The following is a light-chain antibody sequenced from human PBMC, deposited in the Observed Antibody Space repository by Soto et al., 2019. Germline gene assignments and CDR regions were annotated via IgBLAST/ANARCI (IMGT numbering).Light chain of an antibody. CDR3: QQYHHWPPIT. Sequence: THSPSTLSASVGDRITITSRASQSISSWLAWYQQKPGQAPRLLIYGASTRATGIPARFSGSGSGTEFTLTISSLQSEDFAVYYCQQYHHWPPITFGQGTRLEI. V-gene: IGKV3-15*01. CDR2: GAS. CDR1: QSISSW. J-gene: IGKJ5*01.